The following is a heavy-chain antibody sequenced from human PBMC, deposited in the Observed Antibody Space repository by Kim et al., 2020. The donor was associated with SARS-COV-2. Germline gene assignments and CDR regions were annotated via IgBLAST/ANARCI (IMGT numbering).Heavy chain of an antibody. Sequence: DGSEKYYVDSVKGRFTNSRANAKNSLYLQMNSLRAEDTAVYYCARRYFDYWGQGTLVTVSS. CDR2: DGSEK. CDR3: ARRYFDY. J-gene: IGHJ4*02. V-gene: IGHV3-7*01.